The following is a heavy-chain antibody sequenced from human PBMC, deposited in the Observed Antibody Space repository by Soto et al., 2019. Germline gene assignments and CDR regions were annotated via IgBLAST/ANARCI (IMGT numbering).Heavy chain of an antibody. D-gene: IGHD6-13*01. CDR2: ISYDGSNK. J-gene: IGHJ6*03. CDR3: AKADRAPFGQQLSHIYYYYYYMDV. CDR1: GFTFSSYG. V-gene: IGHV3-30*18. Sequence: GGSLRLSCAASGFTFSSYGMHGVRQAPGKGLKWVAVISYDGSNKYYADSVKGRFTISRDNSKNTLYLQMNSLRAEDTAVHYCAKADRAPFGQQLSHIYYYYYYMDVWGKGTTVTVSS.